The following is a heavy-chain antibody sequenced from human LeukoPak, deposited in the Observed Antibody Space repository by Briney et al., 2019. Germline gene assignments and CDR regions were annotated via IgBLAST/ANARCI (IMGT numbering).Heavy chain of an antibody. CDR1: GFTFSTYA. CDR3: ARGYCSGGSCYSGSDY. CDR2: ISGSGGNT. D-gene: IGHD2-15*01. V-gene: IGHV3-23*01. J-gene: IGHJ4*02. Sequence: GGSLRLSCAASGFTFSTYAMSWVRQAPGKGLEWVSAISGSGGNTHYADSVKGRFTISRDNSKNTLYVQMNSLRAEDTAVYYCARGYCSGGSCYSGSDYWGQGTLVTVSS.